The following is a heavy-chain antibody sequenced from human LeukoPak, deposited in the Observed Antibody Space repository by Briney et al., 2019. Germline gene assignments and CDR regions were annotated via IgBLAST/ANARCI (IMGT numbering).Heavy chain of an antibody. D-gene: IGHD4-17*01. J-gene: IGHJ5*02. V-gene: IGHV3-11*03. Sequence: GGSLRLSCAASGFTFSDYYMSWIRQAPGKGLEWVSYISSSSSYTNYADSVKGRFTISSDNAKNSLYLQMNSLRAEDTAVYYCARLVGDYGDPNWFDPWGQGTLVTVSS. CDR3: ARLVGDYGDPNWFDP. CDR2: ISSSSSYT. CDR1: GFTFSDYY.